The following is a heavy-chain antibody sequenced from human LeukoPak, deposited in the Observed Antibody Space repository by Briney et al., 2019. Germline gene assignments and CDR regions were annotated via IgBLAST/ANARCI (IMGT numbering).Heavy chain of an antibody. J-gene: IGHJ4*02. CDR3: ARDRSGLRFFDY. D-gene: IGHD3-3*01. CDR1: GFTFSNYG. V-gene: IGHV3-33*01. Sequence: PGMSLRLSSAASGFTFSNYGMNWVPQAPGKGLEWVAVIWSDESNQYYADSVKGRFTISRDNPQNTLYLHMNSLRAEDTAVYYCARDRSGLRFFDYWGQGTLVAVSS. CDR2: IWSDESNQ.